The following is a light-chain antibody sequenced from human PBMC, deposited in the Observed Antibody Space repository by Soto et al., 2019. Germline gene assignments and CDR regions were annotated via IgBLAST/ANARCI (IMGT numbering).Light chain of an antibody. J-gene: IGKJ2*01. CDR1: QGIDHY. Sequence: DIQMTQSPSSLSASVGDRVTITCRAGQGIDHYLNWYQQRPGKAPRLLIYLASSLQSGVSSRFSGSGSGADFTLTISNVQPEDSAIYYCQQCWSNPSFGPGTKLEI. CDR2: LAS. CDR3: QQCWSNPS. V-gene: IGKV1-39*01.